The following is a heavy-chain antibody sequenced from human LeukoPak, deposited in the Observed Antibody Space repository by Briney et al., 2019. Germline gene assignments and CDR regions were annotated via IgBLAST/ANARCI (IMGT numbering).Heavy chain of an antibody. D-gene: IGHD1-1*01. CDR1: GFNLASYM. Sequence: GGTLRLSCAASGFNLASYMLNWVRQAPGKGLEWVSSISSTGSYIYYADSVKGRFTISRDNPGNVFYLQMDSLRAEDTAVYYCTRVAQSGPTGWFDPWGQGTLVTVSS. CDR3: TRVAQSGPTGWFDP. J-gene: IGHJ5*02. CDR2: ISSTGSYI. V-gene: IGHV3-21*01.